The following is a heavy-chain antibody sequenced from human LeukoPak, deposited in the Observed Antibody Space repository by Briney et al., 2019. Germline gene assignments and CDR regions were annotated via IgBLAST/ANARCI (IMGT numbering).Heavy chain of an antibody. Sequence: SVKVSCKASGYTFTSYGISWVRQAPGQGLEWMGGIIPIFGTANYAQKFQGRVTITTDESTSTAYMELSSLRSEDTAVYYCAKDGAGGEIYWGQGTLVTVSS. CDR3: AKDGAGGEIY. CDR1: GYTFTSYG. D-gene: IGHD3-16*01. J-gene: IGHJ4*02. V-gene: IGHV1-69*05. CDR2: IIPIFGTA.